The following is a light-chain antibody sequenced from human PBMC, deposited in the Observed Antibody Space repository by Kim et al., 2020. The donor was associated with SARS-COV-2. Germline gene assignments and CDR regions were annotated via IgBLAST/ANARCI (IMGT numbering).Light chain of an antibody. J-gene: IGLJ3*02. CDR3: LLYYGGARV. CDR1: TGPVTSRHC. CDR2: STT. Sequence: PGGTVTLTCASNTGPVTSRHCPNWFQQKPGQPPRPLIYSTTNKHSWTPARFSGFLLGDKAALTLSGVRPEDEAEYFCLLYYGGARVFGGGTQLTVL. V-gene: IGLV7-43*01.